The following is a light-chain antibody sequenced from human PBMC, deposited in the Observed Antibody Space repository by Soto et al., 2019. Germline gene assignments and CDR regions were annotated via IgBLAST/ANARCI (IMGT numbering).Light chain of an antibody. J-gene: IGLJ1*01. CDR1: SGDIGSYNR. V-gene: IGLV2-14*01. CDR3: SSYTNINTRACV. CDR2: EVT. Sequence: QSGLTQPASVSGSPGQSITISCTGTSGDIGSYNRVSWYQQHPGKAPKLIIYEVTDRPSGVSNRFSGSKSGNTASLTISGLKAEDEAEYYCSSYTNINTRACVFGTGTKLTVL.